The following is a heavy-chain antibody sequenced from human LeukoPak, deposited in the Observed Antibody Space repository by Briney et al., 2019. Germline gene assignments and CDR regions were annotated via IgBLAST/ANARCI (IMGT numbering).Heavy chain of an antibody. CDR3: ARGDIAVAGTSYYHYYGMDV. J-gene: IGHJ6*02. CDR1: GDSVSSNSAA. D-gene: IGHD6-19*01. CDR2: TYYRSKWYN. Sequence: SQTLSLTCAISGDSVSSNSAAWNWIRQSPSRGLEWLGRTYYRSKWYNDYAVSVKSRITINPDTSKNQFSLQLNSVTPEDTAVYYCARGDIAVAGTSYYHYYGMDVWGQGTTVTVSS. V-gene: IGHV6-1*01.